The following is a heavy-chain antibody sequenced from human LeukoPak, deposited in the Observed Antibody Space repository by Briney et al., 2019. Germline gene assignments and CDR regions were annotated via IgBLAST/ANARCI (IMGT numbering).Heavy chain of an antibody. CDR3: TRKATTGPTKAAFDV. CDR1: GCSISNDYY. V-gene: IGHV4-28*01. CDR2: IYHSGSG. D-gene: IGHD4-17*01. Sequence: SETLSLTCAVSGCSISNDYYWGWIRPPPGRGLEWIGHIYHSGSGYYNPSLKSRVAMSVDTSKNQFSLKLSSVTAVDTAVYYCTRKATTGPTKAAFDVWGQGTMVTVSS. J-gene: IGHJ3*01.